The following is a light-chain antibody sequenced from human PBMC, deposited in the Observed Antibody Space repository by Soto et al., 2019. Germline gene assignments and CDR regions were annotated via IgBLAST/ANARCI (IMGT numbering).Light chain of an antibody. V-gene: IGLV2-8*01. CDR2: EVS. CDR3: SSYAGSNIV. J-gene: IGLJ2*01. Sequence: QSALTQPPSASGSPGQSLTISCTGTSSDVGGYNYVSWYQQHAGKAPKLMIYEVSKRPSGVPDRFSGSKSANTASLTVSGLQAEDEADYYCSSYAGSNIVFGGGTKLTVL. CDR1: SSDVGGYNY.